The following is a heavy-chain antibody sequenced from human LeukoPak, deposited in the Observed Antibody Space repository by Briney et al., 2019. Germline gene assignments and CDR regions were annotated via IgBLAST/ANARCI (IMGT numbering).Heavy chain of an antibody. V-gene: IGHV3-7*03. J-gene: IGHJ4*02. CDR2: IKQDGSEK. Sequence: VANIKQDGSEKYYVDSVKGRFTISRDNAKNSLYLQMNSLRAEDTAVYYCARDLGGAGDYWGQGTLVTVSS. D-gene: IGHD4-23*01. CDR3: ARDLGGAGDY.